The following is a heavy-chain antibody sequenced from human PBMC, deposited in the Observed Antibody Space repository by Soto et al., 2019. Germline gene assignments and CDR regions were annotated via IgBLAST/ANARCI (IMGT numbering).Heavy chain of an antibody. Sequence: SETLSLTCAVYGGSVNGYYWNWIRQPPGKGLEWIGSIIYNPSLRSRVSISGDTSSNQFSMSLTSVTAADTARYYCARMYSSGSGWFHPWGQGTLVTVSS. D-gene: IGHD6-19*01. CDR3: ARMYSSGSGWFHP. J-gene: IGHJ5*02. CDR2: I. CDR1: GGSVNGYY. V-gene: IGHV4-34*09.